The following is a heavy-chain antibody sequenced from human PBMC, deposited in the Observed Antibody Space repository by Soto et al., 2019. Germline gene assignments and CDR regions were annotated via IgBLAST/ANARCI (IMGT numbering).Heavy chain of an antibody. D-gene: IGHD3-10*01. CDR1: GGSISSYY. Sequence: SETLSLTCTVSGGSISSYYLSWIRQHPGKGLEWIGYIYYSGSTNYNPSLKSRVTISVDTSKNQFSLKLSSVTAADTAVYYCARDLVYYGSGSYYNVLDYWGQGTLVTVSS. J-gene: IGHJ4*02. CDR2: IYYSGST. V-gene: IGHV4-59*01. CDR3: ARDLVYYGSGSYYNVLDY.